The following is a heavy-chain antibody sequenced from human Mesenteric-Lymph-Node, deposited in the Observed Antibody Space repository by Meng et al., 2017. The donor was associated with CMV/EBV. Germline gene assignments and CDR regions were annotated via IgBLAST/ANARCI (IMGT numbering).Heavy chain of an antibody. V-gene: IGHV3-30-3*01. CDR2: ISYDGSNK. J-gene: IGHJ6*02. Sequence: GGSLRLSCAASGFTFSSYAMHWVRQAPGKGLEWVAVISYDGSNKYYADSVKGRFTISRDNSKSTLYLQMNSLRAEDTAVYYCARPGDSSGHYPLSDGMDVWGQGTTVTVSS. CDR3: ARPGDSSGHYPLSDGMDV. CDR1: GFTFSSYA. D-gene: IGHD3-22*01.